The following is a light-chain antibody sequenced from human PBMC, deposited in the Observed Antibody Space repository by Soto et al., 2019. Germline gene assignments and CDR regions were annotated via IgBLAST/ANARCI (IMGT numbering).Light chain of an antibody. CDR1: NNDIGGYTY. CDR2: EVN. J-gene: IGLJ1*01. CDR3: SSYSRSINYV. V-gene: IGLV2-8*01. Sequence: QSALPQPPSASGSPGQSVTISCTGTNNDIGGYTYVSWYQQLPGKSPKLMIYEVNSRPSGIPDRVTGSKSGNTSSLTVSGLQPEDEAEYFCSSYSRSINYVYGTGTKLTVL.